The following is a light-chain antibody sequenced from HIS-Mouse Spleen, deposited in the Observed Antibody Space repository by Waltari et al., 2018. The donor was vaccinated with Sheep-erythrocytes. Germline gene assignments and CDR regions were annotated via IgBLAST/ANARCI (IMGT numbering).Light chain of an antibody. CDR3: YSTDSSGNHWV. V-gene: IGLV3-10*01. Sequence: SYELTQPPSVSVSPGQTARITCSGDALPKKHAYWYQQKSGQAPVLVIYEDSKRPSGIPERFSGSSSGTMATLTISGAQVEDDAYYYCYSTDSSGNHWVFGGGTKLTVL. CDR1: ALPKKH. J-gene: IGLJ3*02. CDR2: EDS.